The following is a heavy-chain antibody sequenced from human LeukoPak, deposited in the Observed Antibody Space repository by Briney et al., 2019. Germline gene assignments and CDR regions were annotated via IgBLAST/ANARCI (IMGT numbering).Heavy chain of an antibody. Sequence: PGGSLTLSCAASGFSFSSHAMCWLRQAPAKGLEGVSSIDISGGSTYYADSVQGRFTISRDNPKNTPYLQMNSLRAEDTALYYCANEVRPNDYWGQGTLVTVSS. V-gene: IGHV3-23*01. CDR3: ANEVRPNDY. D-gene: IGHD1-1*01. J-gene: IGHJ4*02. CDR1: GFSFSSHA. CDR2: IDISGGST.